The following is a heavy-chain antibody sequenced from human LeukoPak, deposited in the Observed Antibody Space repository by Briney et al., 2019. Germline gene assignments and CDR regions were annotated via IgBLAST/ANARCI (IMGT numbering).Heavy chain of an antibody. D-gene: IGHD1-1*01. CDR3: ARRTGTTNFDY. CDR1: GGSISSGGYY. J-gene: IGHJ4*02. CDR2: IYYSGST. V-gene: IGHV4-31*03. Sequence: SETLSLTCTVSGGSISSGGYYWSWIRQHPGKGLEWIGYIYYSGSTYYDPSLKSRVTISVDTSKNQFSLKLSSVTAADTAVYYCARRTGTTNFDYWGQGTLVTVSS.